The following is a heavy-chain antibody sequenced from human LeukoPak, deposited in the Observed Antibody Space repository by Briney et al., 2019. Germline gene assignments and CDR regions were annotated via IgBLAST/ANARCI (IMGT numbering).Heavy chain of an antibody. CDR2: IYYSGST. CDR3: ARHDHYYYGMDV. Sequence: SETLSLTCAVSGGSISRYYWSWIRQPPGKGLEWIGYIYYSGSTNYNPSLKSRVTISVDTSKNQFSLKLSSVAAADTAVYYCARHDHYYYGMDVWGQGTTVTVSS. J-gene: IGHJ6*02. CDR1: GGSISRYY. V-gene: IGHV4-59*08.